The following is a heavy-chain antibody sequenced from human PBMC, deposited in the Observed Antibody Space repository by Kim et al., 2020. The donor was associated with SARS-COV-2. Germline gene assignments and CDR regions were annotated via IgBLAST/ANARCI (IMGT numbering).Heavy chain of an antibody. D-gene: IGHD6-13*01. V-gene: IGHV3-48*03. CDR2: INSDPTIM. CDR3: ARVASGSWSTFDY. Sequence: GGSLRLSCAASGFTFTTYEMSWVRQAPGKGLEWVSYINSDPTIMHYGDSAKGRFTISRDNAKNSLFLQMNYLRAEDTAVYYCARVASGSWSTFDYWGQGTLVTVSS. CDR1: GFTFTTYE. J-gene: IGHJ4*02.